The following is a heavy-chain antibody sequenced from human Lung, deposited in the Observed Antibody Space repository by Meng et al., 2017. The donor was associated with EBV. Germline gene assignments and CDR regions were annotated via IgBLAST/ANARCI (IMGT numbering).Heavy chain of an antibody. J-gene: IGHJ4*02. Sequence: EVQLEESGGGLVKPGESXXLSCAASGFTLRSYSMNWVRLAPGKGLEWVSSISSNSIDIYYADLVKGRFTISRDNAKNSLFLQMNSLRAEDTAIYYCARDRTSNRLDYWGQGTLVTVSS. CDR1: GFTLRSYS. CDR3: ARDRTSNRLDY. V-gene: IGHV3-21*01. D-gene: IGHD2-8*01. CDR2: ISSNSIDI.